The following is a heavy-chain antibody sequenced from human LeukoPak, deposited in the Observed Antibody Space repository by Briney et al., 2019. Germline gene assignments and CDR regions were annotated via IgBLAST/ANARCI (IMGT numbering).Heavy chain of an antibody. CDR2: IKEDGSEK. J-gene: IGHJ5*02. V-gene: IGHV3-7*01. CDR1: GFTFNYYW. Sequence: PGGSLRLSYAASGFTFNYYWMRWVRQAPGKGLEWVDTIKEDGSEKFYVYTVKGQFTLSIDNAKISVYLQMSCLRVEDTAVYSCESTTGPWGQGTLVTVSS. CDR3: ESTTGP. D-gene: IGHD1-7*01.